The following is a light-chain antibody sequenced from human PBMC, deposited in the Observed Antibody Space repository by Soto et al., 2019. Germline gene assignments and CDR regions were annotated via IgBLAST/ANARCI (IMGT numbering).Light chain of an antibody. J-gene: IGKJ1*01. CDR2: GVS. CDR3: QKYNNAPWT. Sequence: EIQLTQSPSSRSSSPGETATISCRASQGICKYLAWYQQKPGQVPKLLIYGVSTLQSGVPSRFSGSGSGTDFTLTISSLKTEDVAKYHCQKYNNAPWTFGQGTKVDIK. V-gene: IGKV1-27*01. CDR1: QGICKY.